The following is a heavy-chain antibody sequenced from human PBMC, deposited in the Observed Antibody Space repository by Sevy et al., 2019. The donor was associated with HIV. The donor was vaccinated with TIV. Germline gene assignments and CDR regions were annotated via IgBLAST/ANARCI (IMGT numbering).Heavy chain of an antibody. CDR3: ARDTREKAFDY. V-gene: IGHV1-18*01. Sequence: ASVKVSCKASGYTFSGYSISWVRQAPGQGLEWMGWMNTYNGNTKYAQKVQGRVTMTTDTSTSTAYMGLRGLRSDDTAVYYCARDTREKAFDYWGQGTLVTVSS. J-gene: IGHJ4*02. CDR1: GYTFSGYS. CDR2: MNTYNGNT.